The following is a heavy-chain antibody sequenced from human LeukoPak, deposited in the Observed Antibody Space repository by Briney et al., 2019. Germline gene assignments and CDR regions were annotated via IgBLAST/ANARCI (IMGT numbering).Heavy chain of an antibody. CDR2: ISSSSSYI. D-gene: IGHD3-22*01. Sequence: GGSLRLSCAASGFTFSSYSMNWVRQAPGKGLEWVSSISSSSSYIYYADSVKGRFTISRDNAKNSLYLQMNSLRAEDTAVYYCARSKPSSGYYAGGDYWGQGTLVTVSS. V-gene: IGHV3-21*01. CDR1: GFTFSSYS. CDR3: ARSKPSSGYYAGGDY. J-gene: IGHJ4*02.